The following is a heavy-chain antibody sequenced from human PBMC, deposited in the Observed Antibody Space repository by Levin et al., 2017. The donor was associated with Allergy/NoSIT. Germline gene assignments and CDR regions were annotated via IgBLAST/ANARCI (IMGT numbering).Heavy chain of an antibody. J-gene: IGHJ5*02. CDR3: ARLSRHSSSWYVVWFDP. CDR2: INHSGST. D-gene: IGHD6-13*01. CDR1: GGSFSGYY. V-gene: IGHV4-34*01. Sequence: ASETLSLTCAVYGGSFSGYYWSWIRQPPGKGLEWIGEINHSGSTNYNPSLKSRVTISVDTSKNQFSLKLSSVTAADTAVYYCARLSRHSSSWYVVWFDPWGQGTLVTVSS.